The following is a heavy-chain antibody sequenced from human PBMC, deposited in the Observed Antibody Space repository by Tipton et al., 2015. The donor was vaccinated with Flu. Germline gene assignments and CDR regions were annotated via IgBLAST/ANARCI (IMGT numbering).Heavy chain of an antibody. Sequence: TLSLTCAVYGGSFSGYYWSWIRQPPGKGLEWIGSIYYSGSTYYNPSLKSRVTISVDTSKNQFSLKLSSVTAADTAVYYCARGRAVAGTDYWGPGTLVTIS. CDR3: ARGRAVAGTDY. J-gene: IGHJ4*02. CDR1: GGSFSGYY. D-gene: IGHD6-19*01. CDR2: IYYSGST. V-gene: IGHV4-34*01.